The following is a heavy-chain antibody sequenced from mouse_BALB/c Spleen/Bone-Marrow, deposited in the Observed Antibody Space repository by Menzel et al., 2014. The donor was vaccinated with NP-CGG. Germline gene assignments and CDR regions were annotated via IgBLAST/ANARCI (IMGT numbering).Heavy chain of an antibody. CDR1: GFTFSNFG. J-gene: IGHJ4*01. CDR3: ARLIIMDAMDY. CDR2: ISSGSSTI. V-gene: IGHV5-17*02. D-gene: IGHD1-1*02. Sequence: EVKLVEPGGGLVQPGGSRKLSCAASGFTFSNFGMHWVRQAPEKGLEWVAYISSGSSTIYYSDTVKGRFTISRDNPKNTLFLQMTSLRSDDTAIYYCARLIIMDAMDYWGQGTSVTVSS.